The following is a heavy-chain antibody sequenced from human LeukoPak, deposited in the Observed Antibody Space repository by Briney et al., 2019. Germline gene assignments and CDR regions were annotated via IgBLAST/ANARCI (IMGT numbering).Heavy chain of an antibody. J-gene: IGHJ4*02. CDR1: GYTFSSYG. CDR2: ISAYNGNT. V-gene: IGHV1-18*01. Sequence: GASVKVSCKASGYTFSSYGISWVRQAPGQGLEWMGWISAYNGNTNYAQKIQGRVTMTTDTSTSTAYMELRSLRSEDTAVYYCARAYGSGSYTLLFFDYWGQGTLVTVSS. CDR3: ARAYGSGSYTLLFFDY. D-gene: IGHD3-10*01.